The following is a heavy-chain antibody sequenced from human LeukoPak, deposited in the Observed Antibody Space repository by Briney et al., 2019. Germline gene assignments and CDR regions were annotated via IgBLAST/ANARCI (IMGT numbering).Heavy chain of an antibody. CDR3: AKDLWDSSGSCLDY. Sequence: ASVKVSCKASGYTFTGYYMHWVRQAPGQGLEWMGWINPNSGGTNYAQKFQGRVTMTRDTSISTAYMELSRLRSDDTAVYYCAKDLWDSSGSCLDYWGQGTLVTVSS. CDR2: INPNSGGT. V-gene: IGHV1-2*02. CDR1: GYTFTGYY. J-gene: IGHJ4*02. D-gene: IGHD2-15*01.